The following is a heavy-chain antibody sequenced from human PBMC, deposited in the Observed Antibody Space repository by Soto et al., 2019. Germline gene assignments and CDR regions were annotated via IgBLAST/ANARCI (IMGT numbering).Heavy chain of an antibody. V-gene: IGHV3-30*18. J-gene: IGHJ4*02. CDR2: ISYDGSSN. Sequence: PGGSRRLSCAASGFTFSSYGMQCVRHAPGKGLEWGAVISYDGSSNYYADSVKGRFTISIGNSKNRLYLQMNSLRAGDTAVYYCAKGYCSGGRCYYVFEYWGQGT. CDR3: AKGYCSGGRCYYVFEY. CDR1: GFTFSSYG. D-gene: IGHD2-15*01.